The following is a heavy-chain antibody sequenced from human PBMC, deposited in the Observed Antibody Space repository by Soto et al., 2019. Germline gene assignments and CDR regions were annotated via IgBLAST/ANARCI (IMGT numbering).Heavy chain of an antibody. J-gene: IGHJ4*02. D-gene: IGHD1-1*01. CDR3: AKEGSRTTGRYIFDY. CDR2: ISSDGSKK. CDR1: GFSFSNNA. Sequence: QVQLVESGGGVVQPGRSLRLSCVASGFSFSNNAMHWVRQAPGKGLESVAVISSDGSKKYYADSVKGRFTISRDNSKNTVYLQVDSARAEDTAMYYCAKEGSRTTGRYIFDYWGQGTLVTVSS. V-gene: IGHV3-30*18.